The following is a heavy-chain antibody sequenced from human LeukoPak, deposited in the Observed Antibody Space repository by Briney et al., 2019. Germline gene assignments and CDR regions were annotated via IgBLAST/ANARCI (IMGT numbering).Heavy chain of an antibody. D-gene: IGHD2-21*02. CDR3: AKGNCGGDCYLFPPYYYYYGMDV. Sequence: GRSLRLSCAASGFTFDDYAMHWFRQAPGKGLEWVSGISWNSGSIGYADSVKGRFTISRDNAKNFLYLQMNSLRAEDTALYYCAKGNCGGDCYLFPPYYYYYGMDVWGQGTTVTVSS. J-gene: IGHJ6*02. CDR2: ISWNSGSI. V-gene: IGHV3-9*01. CDR1: GFTFDDYA.